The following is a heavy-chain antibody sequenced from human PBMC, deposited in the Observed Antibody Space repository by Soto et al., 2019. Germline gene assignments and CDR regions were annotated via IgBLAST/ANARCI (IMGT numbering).Heavy chain of an antibody. Sequence: SVKVSCKASGGTFSSYTISWVRQAPGQGLEWMGRIIPILGIANYAQKFQGRVTITADKSTSTAYMELSSLRSEDTAVYYCARAPNLEYCSSTSCYRAYWGQGTLVTVSS. V-gene: IGHV1-69*02. CDR1: GGTFSSYT. CDR2: IIPILGIA. CDR3: ARAPNLEYCSSTSCYRAY. D-gene: IGHD2-2*01. J-gene: IGHJ4*02.